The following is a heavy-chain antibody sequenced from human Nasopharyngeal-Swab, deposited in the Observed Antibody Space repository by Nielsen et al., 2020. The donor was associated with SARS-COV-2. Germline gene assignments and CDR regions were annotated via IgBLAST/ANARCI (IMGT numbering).Heavy chain of an antibody. V-gene: IGHV3-21*01. CDR3: ARDRGYCSSTSCHYYYYYMDV. Sequence: WIRQPPGKGLEWVSSISSSSSYIYYADSVKGRFTISRDNAKNSLYLQMNSLRAEDTAVYYCARDRGYCSSTSCHYYYYYMDVWGKGTTVPSP. D-gene: IGHD2-2*01. CDR2: ISSSSSYI. J-gene: IGHJ6*03.